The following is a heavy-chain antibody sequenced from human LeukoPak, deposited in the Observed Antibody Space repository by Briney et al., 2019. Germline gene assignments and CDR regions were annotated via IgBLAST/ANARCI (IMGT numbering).Heavy chain of an antibody. CDR2: INYSGTT. V-gene: IGHV4-59*08. CDR3: ARSPPLYGDYALFYFDY. Sequence: PSETLSLTCTVSGGSISTYYWNWIRQPPGKGLEWIGYINYSGTTSYNPSLKSRVYTSMDTSNKQFSLRLTSVTAADTAVYYCARSPPLYGDYALFYFDYWGQGALVTVSS. CDR1: GGSISTYY. J-gene: IGHJ4*02. D-gene: IGHD4-17*01.